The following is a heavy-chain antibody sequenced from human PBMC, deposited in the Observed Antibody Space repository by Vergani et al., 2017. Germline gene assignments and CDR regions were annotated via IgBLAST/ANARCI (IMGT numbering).Heavy chain of an antibody. V-gene: IGHV3-30-3*01. CDR1: GFPFSSYA. CDR2: ISYDGSNK. J-gene: IGHJ4*02. D-gene: IGHD3-22*01. CDR3: ASGSYYYDSSGYPR. Sequence: QVQLVESGGGVVQPGRSLRLSCAASGFPFSSYAMHWVRQAPGKGLEWVAVISYDGSNKYYADSVKGRFTISRDNSKNTLYLQMNSLRAEDTAVYYCASGSYYYDSSGYPRWGQGTLVTVSS.